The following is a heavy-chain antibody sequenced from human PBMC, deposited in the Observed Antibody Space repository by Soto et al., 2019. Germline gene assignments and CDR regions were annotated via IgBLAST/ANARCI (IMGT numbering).Heavy chain of an antibody. Sequence: GASVKVSCKASGYRFTTYQMHWVRQAPGQGLEWMGTINPSGGSTSYAQRFQGRVTMTRDTSTSTVYMQLSSLRSEDTALYYCARGDSNGWYFDYWGQGTLVTVS. V-gene: IGHV1-46*01. D-gene: IGHD6-19*01. CDR1: GYRFTTYQ. CDR3: ARGDSNGWYFDY. J-gene: IGHJ4*02. CDR2: INPSGGST.